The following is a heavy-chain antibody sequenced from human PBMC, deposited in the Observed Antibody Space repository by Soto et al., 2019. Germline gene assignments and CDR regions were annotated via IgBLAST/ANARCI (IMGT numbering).Heavy chain of an antibody. Sequence: QLQLQESGPGLVKPSETLSLTCTVSGGSISSSGYYWGWIRQPPGKGLEWIGSIYYSGSTYYNPSLKSRVTIAVDTSKNQFSLRLSSVTAADTAVYYCARLPYSYDYYFDSWGQGPLVTVSS. D-gene: IGHD5-18*01. CDR2: IYYSGST. CDR1: GGSISSSGYY. CDR3: ARLPYSYDYYFDS. J-gene: IGHJ4*02. V-gene: IGHV4-39*01.